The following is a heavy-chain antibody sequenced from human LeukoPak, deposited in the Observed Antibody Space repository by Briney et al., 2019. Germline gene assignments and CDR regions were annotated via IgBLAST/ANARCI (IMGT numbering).Heavy chain of an antibody. V-gene: IGHV1-24*01. Sequence: ASVKVSCKVSGYTLTELSMHWVRQAPGEGLEWMGGFDPEDGETIYAQKFQGRVTMTEDTSTDTAYMEVSSLRSEDTAVYYCAPSWGSSGWYSWFDPWGQGTLVTASS. CDR2: FDPEDGET. D-gene: IGHD6-19*01. J-gene: IGHJ5*02. CDR3: APSWGSSGWYSWFDP. CDR1: GYTLTELS.